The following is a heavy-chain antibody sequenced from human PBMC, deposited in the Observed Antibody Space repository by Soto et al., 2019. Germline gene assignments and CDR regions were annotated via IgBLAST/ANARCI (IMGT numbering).Heavy chain of an antibody. J-gene: IGHJ6*02. CDR1: GFTFEIHD. Sequence: QVQLVESGGGVVQPGRSLRLSCVASGFTFEIHDMHWVRQTPGKGLEWVAATSFDGSSQHYADSVKGRFTISRDNSKNTLFLQMKNLRPEDTAVYYCARWASASGCTSYRYYGLDVWGQGTTVTVSS. CDR3: ARWASASGCTSYRYYGLDV. D-gene: IGHD2-8*01. CDR2: TSFDGSSQ. V-gene: IGHV3-30-3*01.